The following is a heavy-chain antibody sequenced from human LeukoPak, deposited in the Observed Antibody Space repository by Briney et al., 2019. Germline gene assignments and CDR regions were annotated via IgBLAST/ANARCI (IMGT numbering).Heavy chain of an antibody. CDR2: VNPHSGGR. V-gene: IGHV1-2*02. CDR1: GYTFTDYF. CDR3: ARAPIVGASGAFDI. J-gene: IGHJ3*02. D-gene: IGHD1-26*01. Sequence: ASVKVSCKASGYTFTDYFIHWVRQAPGQGLEWMGWVNPHSGGRNLAQKLQGRVTMTTDTSTSTAYMELRSLRSDDTAVYYCARAPIVGASGAFDIWGQGTMVTVSS.